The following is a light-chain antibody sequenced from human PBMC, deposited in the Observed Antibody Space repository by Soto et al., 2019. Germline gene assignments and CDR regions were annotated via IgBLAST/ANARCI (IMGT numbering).Light chain of an antibody. Sequence: DIPMTQSPSSLSASVGDRVTITCRASQSISNYLNWYQQKPGTAPKLLIYAASSLQSGVPSRFSGSGSGTDFTLTISSLQPEDFATYYCQQSYTTPRTFGQGTKVEIK. CDR3: QQSYTTPRT. CDR2: AAS. CDR1: QSISNY. V-gene: IGKV1-39*01. J-gene: IGKJ1*01.